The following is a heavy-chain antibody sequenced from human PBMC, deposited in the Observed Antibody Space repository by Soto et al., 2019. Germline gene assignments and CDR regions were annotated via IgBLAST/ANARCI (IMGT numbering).Heavy chain of an antibody. Sequence: VASVKVSCKASGYTFTSYGISWVRQAPGQGLEWMGWISAYNGNTNYAQKLQGRVTMTTDTSTSTAYMELRSLRSDDTAVYYCARNYTEGYYCYYRLDVWGQGTTVTVSS. J-gene: IGHJ6*02. V-gene: IGHV1-18*01. CDR1: GYTFTSYG. CDR3: ARNYTEGYYCYYRLDV. CDR2: ISAYNGNT. D-gene: IGHD1-7*01.